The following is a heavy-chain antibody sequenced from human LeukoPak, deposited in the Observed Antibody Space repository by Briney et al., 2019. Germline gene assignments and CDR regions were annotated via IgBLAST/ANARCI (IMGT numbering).Heavy chain of an antibody. CDR2: IYRNGDT. D-gene: IGHD3-22*01. CDR3: ARAKRDYYDNSGYESYYYFMDV. Sequence: KPSETLSLTCTVSGGSISGDWYWGWVRQPPGNGLEWIGAIYRNGDTYYNPSLKSRVTISLDTSKNQFSLRLNSVTAADTAVYYCARAKRDYYDNSGYESYYYFMDVWGKGTTVTVSS. CDR1: GGSISGDWY. V-gene: IGHV4-38-2*02. J-gene: IGHJ6*03.